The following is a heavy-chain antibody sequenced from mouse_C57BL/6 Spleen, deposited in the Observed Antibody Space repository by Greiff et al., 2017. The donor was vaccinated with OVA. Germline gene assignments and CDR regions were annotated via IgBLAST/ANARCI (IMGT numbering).Heavy chain of an antibody. D-gene: IGHD6-2*01. V-gene: IGHV1-15*01. CDR3: ARLPVSFDY. Sequence: LQESGAELVRPGASVTLSCKASGYTFTDYEMHWVKQTPVHGLEWIGAIDPETGGTAYNQKFKGKAILTADKSSSTAYMELRSLTSEDSAVYYCARLPVSFDYWGQGTTLTVSS. CDR1: GYTFTDYE. CDR2: IDPETGGT. J-gene: IGHJ2*01.